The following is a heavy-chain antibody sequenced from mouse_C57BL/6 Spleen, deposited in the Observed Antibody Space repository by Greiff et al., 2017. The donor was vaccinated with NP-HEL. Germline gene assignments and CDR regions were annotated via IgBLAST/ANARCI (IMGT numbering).Heavy chain of an antibody. CDR1: GYTFTSYG. V-gene: IGHV1-81*01. CDR2: ICPRSGNT. J-gene: IGHJ3*01. CDR3: ARKDPPNYYGSSYDAY. D-gene: IGHD1-1*01. Sequence: QVQLQQSGAELARPGASVKLSCTASGYTFTSYGISWVKQRTGQGLEWIGEICPRSGNTYYNERFKGKATLTADKSSSTAYMELRSLTSEDSAVYFCARKDPPNYYGSSYDAYWGQGTLVTVSA.